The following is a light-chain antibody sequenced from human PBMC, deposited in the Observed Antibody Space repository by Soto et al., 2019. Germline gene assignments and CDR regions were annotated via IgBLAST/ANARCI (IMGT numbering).Light chain of an antibody. V-gene: IGKV1-5*01. Sequence: MTQSPATLSVSPGERATLSCGASQSISSWLAWYQQKPGKAPELLISDASSLESGVPSRFSGSGSGTEFTLTISSLQPDDFATYYCQQCNSYPWTVGQGTQVDIK. J-gene: IGKJ1*01. CDR1: QSISSW. CDR2: DAS. CDR3: QQCNSYPWT.